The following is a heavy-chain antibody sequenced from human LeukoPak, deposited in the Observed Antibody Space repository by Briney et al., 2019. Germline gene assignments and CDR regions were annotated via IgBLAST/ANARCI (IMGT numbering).Heavy chain of an antibody. D-gene: IGHD2-15*01. CDR1: GFAFNMFA. J-gene: IGHJ4*02. CDR3: ARQQRIRHCSEGVCTEGYYFDY. CDR2: LSRGGSTT. Sequence: GGSLRLSCAGTGFAFNMFAIDWVRRAPGKGLEWVSGLSRGGSTTNYADSVKARFTISRDKSQNSVFLQLNSLRPEDTAVYYCARQQRIRHCSEGVCTEGYYFDYWGQGTLVTVSS. V-gene: IGHV3-23*01.